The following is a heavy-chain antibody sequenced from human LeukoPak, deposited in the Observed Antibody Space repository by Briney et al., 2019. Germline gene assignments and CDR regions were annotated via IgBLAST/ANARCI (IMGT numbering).Heavy chain of an antibody. J-gene: IGHJ4*02. V-gene: IGHV1-69*05. CDR2: IIPIFGTA. CDR1: GGTFSSYA. CDR3: ARERDYGGKVDY. Sequence: ASVKVSCKASGGTFSSYAISWVRQAPGQGLEWMGGIIPIFGTANYAQKFQGRVTITTDTSTSTAYMELRSLRSDDTAVYYCARERDYGGKVDYWGQGTLVTVSS. D-gene: IGHD4-23*01.